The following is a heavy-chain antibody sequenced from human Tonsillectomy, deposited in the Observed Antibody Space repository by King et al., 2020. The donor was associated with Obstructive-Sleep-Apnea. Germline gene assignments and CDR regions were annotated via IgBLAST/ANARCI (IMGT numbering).Heavy chain of an antibody. D-gene: IGHD3-10*01. CDR2: IYYSGST. CDR1: GGSISSYY. V-gene: IGHV4-59*08. Sequence: VQLQESGPGLVKPSETLSLTCTGSGGSISSYYWSWIRQPPGKGLEWIGYIYYSGSTNYNPSLKSRFTISLDTSKNQFSLKLGSVTAADTAVYYCARRNLYYYGSGSYYTNWFDPWGQGTLVTVSS. CDR3: ARRNLYYYGSGSYYTNWFDP. J-gene: IGHJ5*02.